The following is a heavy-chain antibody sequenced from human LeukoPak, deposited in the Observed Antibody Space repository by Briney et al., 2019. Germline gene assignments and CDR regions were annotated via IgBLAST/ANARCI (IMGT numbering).Heavy chain of an antibody. CDR3: ARVCYYDSSGYYYQYYYYCMDV. CDR2: MNHNSGNT. Sequence: ASVKVSCQASGYTFTSYDINWLRQASAKGLDWMGWMNHNSGNTGYVQKLQGKVTINRHPSLCPDYMELTSHRPEDTDVYYCARVCYYDSSGYYYQYYYYCMDVGGQGPTDTVP. V-gene: IGHV1-8*01. D-gene: IGHD3-22*01. CDR1: GYTFTSYD. J-gene: IGHJ6*02.